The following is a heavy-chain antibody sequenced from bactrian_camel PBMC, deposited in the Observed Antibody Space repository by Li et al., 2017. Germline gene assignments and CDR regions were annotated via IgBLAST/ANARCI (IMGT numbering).Heavy chain of an antibody. CDR1: GYTYNRNC. V-gene: IGHV3S1*01. CDR2: INSDGSVL. CDR3: AKARGGSWSGMFDFEF. Sequence: HVQLVESGGGSVQAGGSLRLSCAASGYTYNRNCMAWFRQAPGKGPEWISSINSDGSVLYYVDSVEGRFTISRDNGKNTGYLHMNSLASEDTALYYCAKARGGSWSGMFDFEFWGQGTQVTVS. D-gene: IGHD2*01. J-gene: IGHJ6*01.